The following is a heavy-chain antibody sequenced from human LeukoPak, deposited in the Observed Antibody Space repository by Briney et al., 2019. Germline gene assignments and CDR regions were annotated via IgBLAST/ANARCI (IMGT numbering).Heavy chain of an antibody. V-gene: IGHV4-39*01. Sequence: SETVSLTCTVSGGPLTRSLSYWGWISRPPGKGLEWIGNIYYTGSTDYSPSFESRAAMSVDTSKNQFSLQLRSVTAADTAVYYCARLNSGYEDYYFDDWGQGTLVTVSS. CDR1: GGPLTRSLSY. CDR2: IYYTGST. CDR3: ARLNSGYEDYYFDD. D-gene: IGHD5-12*01. J-gene: IGHJ4*02.